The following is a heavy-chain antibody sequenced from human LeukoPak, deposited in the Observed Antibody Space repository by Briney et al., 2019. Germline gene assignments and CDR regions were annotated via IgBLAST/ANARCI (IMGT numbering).Heavy chain of an antibody. D-gene: IGHD3-22*01. CDR2: ISGYNGNT. Sequence: ASVKVSCKASGYTFTTYNINWVRQAPGRGLEWMGWISGYNGNTNYAQKLQGRVTMTTDTSTSTAYMEMSSLRSEDTAVYYCARMYYYDSSGPNWFDPWGQGTLVTVSS. CDR1: GYTFTTYN. J-gene: IGHJ5*02. V-gene: IGHV1-18*01. CDR3: ARMYYYDSSGPNWFDP.